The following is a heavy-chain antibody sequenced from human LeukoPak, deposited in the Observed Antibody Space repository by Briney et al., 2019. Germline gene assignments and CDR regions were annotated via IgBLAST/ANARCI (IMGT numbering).Heavy chain of an antibody. Sequence: SETLSLTCTVSGGSISGGSHHWGWFRQSPGKGLEWIGSLYLSRTTYYNPSLNSRVTISVDTSKNQFSLQLNSVTAADAAVYYCVRHDGRGGATMGSLDSWGQGSLVTVSS. V-gene: IGHV4-39*01. CDR2: LYLSRTT. CDR3: VRHDGRGGATMGSLDS. CDR1: GGSISGGSHH. D-gene: IGHD5-12*01. J-gene: IGHJ4*02.